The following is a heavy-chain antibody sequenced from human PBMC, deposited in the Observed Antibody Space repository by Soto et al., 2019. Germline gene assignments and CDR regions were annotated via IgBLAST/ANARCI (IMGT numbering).Heavy chain of an antibody. Sequence: SVKVSCKASGFTFTSSAVQWVRQARGQRLEWIGWIVVGSGNTNYAQKFQERVTNTRDMSTSTAYMEVSSLRSEDTAVYYCAAIPLYCTNCVCYKFREVFDFWGQGTLVTVSS. CDR3: AAIPLYCTNCVCYKFREVFDF. D-gene: IGHD2-8*01. V-gene: IGHV1-58*01. J-gene: IGHJ4*02. CDR1: GFTFTSSA. CDR2: IVVGSGNT.